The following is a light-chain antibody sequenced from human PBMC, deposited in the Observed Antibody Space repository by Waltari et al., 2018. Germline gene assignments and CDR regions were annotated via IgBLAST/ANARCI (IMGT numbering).Light chain of an antibody. CDR2: DVS. CDR1: SRDIGSNNF. CDR3: CSYTSTDIPL. Sequence: QSALTQPTSVSGSPGQSITISCTGTSRDIGSNNFVSWYQQHPGKAPKIIIYDVSNRPSGVSYRFSGSKSGNTASLTISGLQAEDEADYYCCSYTSTDIPLFGGGTRLTVL. J-gene: IGLJ2*01. V-gene: IGLV2-14*03.